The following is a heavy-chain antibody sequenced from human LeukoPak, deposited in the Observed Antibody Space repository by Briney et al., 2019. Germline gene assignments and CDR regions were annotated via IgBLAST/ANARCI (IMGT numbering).Heavy chain of an antibody. CDR2: INPDSGGT. J-gene: IGHJ3*01. CDR1: GYTFTDYY. Sequence: GASVKVSCKASGYTFTDYYMHWVRPAPGQGRAWMGWINPDSGGTNNAQKFQGRVTMTRDTSISTAYMELSRLRSDDTAVYYCTRTFYDTLDSDAFDFWGQGTMVIVSS. CDR3: TRTFYDTLDSDAFDF. D-gene: IGHD2/OR15-2a*01. V-gene: IGHV1-2*02.